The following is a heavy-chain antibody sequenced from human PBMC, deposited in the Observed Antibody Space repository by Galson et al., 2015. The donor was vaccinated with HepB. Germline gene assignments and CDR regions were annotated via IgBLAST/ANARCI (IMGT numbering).Heavy chain of an antibody. D-gene: IGHD2-2*01. V-gene: IGHV3-21*04. CDR1: GFAFSTYS. Sequence: SLRLSCAASGFAFSTYSMNWVRQAPGKGLEWVSSISSRSSHIYYAESVKGRFTISRDNSKNTVYLQLNSLRAEDAALYYCAKEVVNENYFDYWGQGTQVTVSS. CDR2: ISSRSSHI. CDR3: AKEVVNENYFDY. J-gene: IGHJ4*02.